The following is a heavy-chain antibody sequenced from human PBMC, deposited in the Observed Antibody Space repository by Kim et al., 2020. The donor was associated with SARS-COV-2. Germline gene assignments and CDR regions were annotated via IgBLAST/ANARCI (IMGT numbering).Heavy chain of an antibody. D-gene: IGHD6-19*01. V-gene: IGHV3-33*06. CDR3: AKEGGAVAGGFDY. Sequence: YADSVKGRFTISRDNSKNTLYLQMNSLRAEDTAVYYCAKEGGAVAGGFDYWGQGTLVTVSS. J-gene: IGHJ4*02.